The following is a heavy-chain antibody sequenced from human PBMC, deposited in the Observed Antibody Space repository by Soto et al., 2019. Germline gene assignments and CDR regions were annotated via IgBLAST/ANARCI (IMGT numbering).Heavy chain of an antibody. D-gene: IGHD6-19*01. Sequence: PSETLSLTCTVSGDSISSYYWGWIRQPPGKGLEWIGNIFYSGSTYYNPSLKRRVTISVDTSKNQFSLKLSSVTAADTAVYYCARRGSSSFFDYWGQGTLVTVSS. CDR3: ARRGSSSFFDY. CDR1: GDSISSYY. J-gene: IGHJ4*02. V-gene: IGHV4-39*01. CDR2: IFYSGST.